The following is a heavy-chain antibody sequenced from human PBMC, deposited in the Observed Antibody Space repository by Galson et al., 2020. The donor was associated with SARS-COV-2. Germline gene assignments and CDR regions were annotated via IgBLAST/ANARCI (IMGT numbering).Heavy chain of an antibody. CDR1: GYTFYNHW. J-gene: IGHJ3*02. D-gene: IGHD4-17*01. Sequence: GESLKISCKCSGYTFYNHWIGWVRQMPGKGLEWMGIIYPGDSDTRYSPSFQGQVTISADRSISTAYLHWRSLKASDTAIYYCARKQSRYSDYEQAFDIWGQGTMLTVSS. CDR2: IYPGDSDT. V-gene: IGHV5-51*01. CDR3: ARKQSRYSDYEQAFDI.